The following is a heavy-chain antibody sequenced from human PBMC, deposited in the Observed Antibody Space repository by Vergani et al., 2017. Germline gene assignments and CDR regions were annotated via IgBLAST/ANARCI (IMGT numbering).Heavy chain of an antibody. Sequence: EVQLVQSGAEVKKPGESLRISCKGSGYSFTSYWISWVRQMPGKGLEWMGRIDPSDSYTNYSPSFQGHVTISADKSIITAYLQWSSLKAAYTAMYYCARRGRGACIASRPCGFDPWGQGTLVTVSS. CDR3: ARRGRGACIASRPCGFDP. CDR1: GYSFTSYW. V-gene: IGHV5-10-1*01. J-gene: IGHJ5*02. CDR2: IDPSDSYT. D-gene: IGHD6-6*01.